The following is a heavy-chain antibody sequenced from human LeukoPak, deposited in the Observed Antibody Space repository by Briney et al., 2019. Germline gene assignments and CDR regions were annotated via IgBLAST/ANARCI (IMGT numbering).Heavy chain of an antibody. V-gene: IGHV4-34*01. CDR3: ARLGSGGSSWPYYFDY. D-gene: IGHD6-13*01. J-gene: IGHJ4*02. CDR1: GGSFSGYY. CDR2: INHSGST. Sequence: SETLSLTCAVYGGSFSGYYWSWIRQPPGKGLKWIGEINHSGSTNYNPSLKGRVTISVDTSKNQFSLKLSSVTAADTAVYYCARLGSGGSSWPYYFDYWGQGTLVTVSS.